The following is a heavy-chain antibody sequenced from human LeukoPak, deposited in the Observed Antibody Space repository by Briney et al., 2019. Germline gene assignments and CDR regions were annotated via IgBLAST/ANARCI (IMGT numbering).Heavy chain of an antibody. V-gene: IGHV3-74*01. CDR3: VVGHTQSKDYDFWSSYFDY. D-gene: IGHD3-3*01. Sequence: GGSLRLSCAASGFTFSSYWMHWVRQAPGKGPVWVSRINNDGSGTTYADSVKGRFTISRDDAKNTLYLQMNSLRAEDTAVYYCVVGHTQSKDYDFWSSYFDYWGQGTLVTVSS. CDR2: INNDGSGT. J-gene: IGHJ4*02. CDR1: GFTFSSYW.